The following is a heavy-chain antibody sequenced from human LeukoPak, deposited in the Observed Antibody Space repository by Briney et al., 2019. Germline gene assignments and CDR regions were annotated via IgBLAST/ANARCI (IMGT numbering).Heavy chain of an antibody. J-gene: IGHJ5*02. CDR3: ARMSYYDSSGDNWFDP. V-gene: IGHV1-2*02. CDR1: GYTFTGYY. CDR2: INPNSGGT. D-gene: IGHD3-22*01. Sequence: GASVKVSCKASGYTFTGYYMHWVRQAPGQGLEWVGWINPNSGGTNYAQKFQGRVTMTRDTSISTAYMELSSLRSEDTAVYYCARMSYYDSSGDNWFDPWGQGTLVTVSS.